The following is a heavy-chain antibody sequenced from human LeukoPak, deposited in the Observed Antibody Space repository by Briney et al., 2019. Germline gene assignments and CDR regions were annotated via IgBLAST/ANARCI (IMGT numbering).Heavy chain of an antibody. Sequence: GGSLRLSCAASGFTVSSNYMSWVRQAPGKGLEWVSVIYSGGSTYYADSVKGRFTISRDNSKNTLYLQMNSLRAEDTAVYYCARGFPPRIAAAGKEVDYWGQGTLVTVSS. CDR3: ARGFPPRIAAAGKEVDY. V-gene: IGHV3-53*01. CDR1: GFTVSSNY. J-gene: IGHJ4*02. D-gene: IGHD6-13*01. CDR2: IYSGGST.